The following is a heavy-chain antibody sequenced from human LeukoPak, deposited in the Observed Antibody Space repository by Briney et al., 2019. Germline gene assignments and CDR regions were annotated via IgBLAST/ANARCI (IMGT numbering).Heavy chain of an antibody. V-gene: IGHV3-64*02. D-gene: IGHD2-15*01. CDR1: GFTLSYHP. J-gene: IGHJ5*02. Sequence: GGSLRLSCAASGFTLSYHPMHWVRQASGRRLEYVSAISPSGDRTWYADSVKGRFTISRDNSKNTMYLQMGSLRSEDTAVYYCARGRVSAGSFCSGGSCYSGPFGVTWFDPWGQGTLVTVSS. CDR2: ISPSGDRT. CDR3: ARGRVSAGSFCSGGSCYSGPFGVTWFDP.